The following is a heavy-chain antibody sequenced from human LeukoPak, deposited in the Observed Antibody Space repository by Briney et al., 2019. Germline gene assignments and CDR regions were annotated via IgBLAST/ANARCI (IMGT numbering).Heavy chain of an antibody. J-gene: IGHJ4*02. CDR3: AKDLSTRPQPLGFDY. V-gene: IGHV3-23*01. CDR2: ISGSGGST. Sequence: GGSLRLSCAASGFTFSGYAMSWVRQAPGKGLEWVSGISGSGGSTYYADSVKGRFTISRDNSKNTLYLQMNSLRAEDTAVYYCAKDLSTRPQPLGFDYWGQGTLVTVSS. CDR1: GFTFSGYA. D-gene: IGHD2-2*01.